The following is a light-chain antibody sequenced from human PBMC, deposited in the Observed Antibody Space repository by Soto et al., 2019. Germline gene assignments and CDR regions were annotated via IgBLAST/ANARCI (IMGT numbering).Light chain of an antibody. V-gene: IGLV2-14*01. CDR1: SSDIGAYSY. CDR3: FSFTTDWTHV. CDR2: EVS. J-gene: IGLJ1*01. Sequence: QSALTQPASVSGSPGQSITISCTGRSSDIGAYSYVSWFQQYPGKAPKLIISEVSNRPSGVSNRFSGSKSGTAASLTISGLQTEDEADYFCFSFTTDWTHVFGAGTKVTVL.